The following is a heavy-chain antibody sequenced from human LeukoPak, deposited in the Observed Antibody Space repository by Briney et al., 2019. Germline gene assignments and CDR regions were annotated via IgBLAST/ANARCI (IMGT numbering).Heavy chain of an antibody. V-gene: IGHV4-61*01. J-gene: IGHJ4*01. D-gene: IGHD5-12*01. CDR2: IYYSGST. CDR3: ARRLATIYGHYFDY. Sequence: SQTLSLTCTVSGGSISSGSYYWSWIRQPPGKGLEWIGYIYYSGSTNYNPSLKSRVTISVDMSNNQFSLKLSSVTAADTAVYYCARRLATIYGHYFDYWGHGTLVTVSS. CDR1: GGSISSGSYY.